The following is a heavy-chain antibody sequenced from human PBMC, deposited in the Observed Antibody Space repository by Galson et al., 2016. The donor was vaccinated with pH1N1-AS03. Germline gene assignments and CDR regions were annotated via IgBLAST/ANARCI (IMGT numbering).Heavy chain of an antibody. CDR3: ARQAGYTSSWSYFDT. J-gene: IGHJ4*02. D-gene: IGHD6-6*01. Sequence: QSGAEVTKPGESLKISCKASGSSFTNYWIGWVRQMPGKGLEWMGSIYPGDSDIRYSPSFQGQVTISADTSAYLQWTSLKASDTAIYYGARQAGYTSSWSYFDTWGQGTLVTVSS. CDR2: IYPGDSDI. CDR1: GSSFTNYW. V-gene: IGHV5-51*01.